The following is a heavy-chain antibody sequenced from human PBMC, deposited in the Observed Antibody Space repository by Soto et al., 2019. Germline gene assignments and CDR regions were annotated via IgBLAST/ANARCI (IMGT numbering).Heavy chain of an antibody. J-gene: IGHJ4*02. Sequence: GVLRLSCAASGFTFTRYSMNWVRQAPGKGLEWVSSISSTTNYIYYADSMKGRFTVSRDNAKNSVYLEMNSLSAEDTAVHYCARESEDLTSNFDYWGQGTLVTVSS. V-gene: IGHV3-21*01. CDR3: ARESEDLTSNFDY. CDR1: GFTFTRYS. CDR2: ISSTTNYI.